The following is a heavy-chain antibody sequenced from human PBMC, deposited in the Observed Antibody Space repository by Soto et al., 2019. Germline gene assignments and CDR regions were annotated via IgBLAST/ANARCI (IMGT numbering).Heavy chain of an antibody. V-gene: IGHV3-11*01. CDR2: ISSSGSTI. CDR3: AREGGIVATGYGDYGGAFDI. D-gene: IGHD4-17*01. CDR1: GFTFSDYY. Sequence: PGGSLRLSCAASGFTFSDYYMSWIRQAPGKGLEWVSYISSSGSTIYYADSVKGRFTISRDNAKNSLYLQMNSLRAEDTAVYYCAREGGIVATGYGDYGGAFDIWGQGTMVTVSS. J-gene: IGHJ3*02.